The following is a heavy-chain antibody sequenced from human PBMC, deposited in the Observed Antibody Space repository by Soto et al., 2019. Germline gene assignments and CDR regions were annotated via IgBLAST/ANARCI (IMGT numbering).Heavy chain of an antibody. J-gene: IGHJ5*02. V-gene: IGHV5-10-1*01. CDR2: IDPSDSYT. D-gene: IGHD2-2*02. CDR1: GYCFTSHW. Sequence: GCSLKISCHGYGYCFTSHWNSWGRQMPVQGLEWMGMIDPSDSYTNYSPSFQGHVTISADKSISTAYLQWSSLKASDTAMYDCARWVVPAAIRNNSFDPWGQGTLVTDSS. CDR3: ARWVVPAAIRNNSFDP.